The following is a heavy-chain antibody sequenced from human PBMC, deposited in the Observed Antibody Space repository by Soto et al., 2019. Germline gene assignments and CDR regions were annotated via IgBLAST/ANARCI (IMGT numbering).Heavy chain of an antibody. J-gene: IGHJ5*02. CDR1: GGSISSCDYY. V-gene: IGHV4-30-4*01. Sequence: SETLSLTCTVSGGSISSCDYYWSWIRQPPVKGLEWIGYIYYSVSTYYNPSLKSRVTISVDTSKNQFSLKLSSVTAADTAVYYCARDYWAMYGSGSYYQWFDPWGQGTLVT. D-gene: IGHD3-10*01. CDR3: ARDYWAMYGSGSYYQWFDP. CDR2: IYYSVST.